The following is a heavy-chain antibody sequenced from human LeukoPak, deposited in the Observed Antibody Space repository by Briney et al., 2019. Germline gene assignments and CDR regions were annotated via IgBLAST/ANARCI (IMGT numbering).Heavy chain of an antibody. CDR2: IIPIFGTA. V-gene: IGHV1-69*13. J-gene: IGHJ4*02. CDR3: AGYCSSTSCYTRGIFDY. D-gene: IGHD2-2*02. Sequence: ASVKVSCKASGGTFSSYAISWVRQAPGQGLEWMGGIIPIFGTANYAQKFQGRVTITADESTSTAYMELSSLRSEDTAAYYCAGYCSSTSCYTRGIFDYWGQGTLVTVSS. CDR1: GGTFSSYA.